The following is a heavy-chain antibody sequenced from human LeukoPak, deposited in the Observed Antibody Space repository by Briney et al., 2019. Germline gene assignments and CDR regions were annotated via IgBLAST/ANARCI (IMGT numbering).Heavy chain of an antibody. CDR2: IIPIFGTA. D-gene: IGHD6-13*01. V-gene: IGHV1-69*13. CDR1: GGTFSSSS. Sequence: SVKVSCKASGGTFSSSSISWVRQAPGQGLEWMGGIIPIFGTANYAQKFQGRVTITADESTRTAYMKLSSLRSEDTAVYYCAREAGYSSSWFDYWGQGTLVTVSS. J-gene: IGHJ4*02. CDR3: AREAGYSSSWFDY.